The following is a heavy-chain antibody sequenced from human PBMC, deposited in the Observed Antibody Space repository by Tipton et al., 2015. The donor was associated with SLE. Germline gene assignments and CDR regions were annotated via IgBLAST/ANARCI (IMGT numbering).Heavy chain of an antibody. CDR1: GGSISSDSHY. Sequence: PGLVKPSETLSLTCTVSGGSISSDSHYWSWIRQPAGKVLEWIGRISASGGTFYNPSLKSRVSISVDTSKNQFSLKLSSVIAADTAVYYCARESEGDDYWGRGTLVTVSS. V-gene: IGHV4-61*02. D-gene: IGHD3-16*01. CDR2: ISASGGT. CDR3: ARESEGDDY. J-gene: IGHJ4*02.